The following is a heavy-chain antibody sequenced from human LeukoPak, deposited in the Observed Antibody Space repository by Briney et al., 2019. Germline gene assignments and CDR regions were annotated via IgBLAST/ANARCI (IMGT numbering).Heavy chain of an antibody. V-gene: IGHV4-31*03. D-gene: IGHD6-19*01. CDR1: GGSISSGGYC. J-gene: IGHJ5*02. CDR3: ARVKYSSGWSNWFDP. Sequence: SQTLSLTCTVSGGSISSGGYCWSWLRQHPGEGLEWIGYIYYSGSTYYNPSLKSRVTISVDTPKNQFSLKLSSVAAADTAVYYCARVKYSSGWSNWFDPWGQGTLVTVSS. CDR2: IYYSGST.